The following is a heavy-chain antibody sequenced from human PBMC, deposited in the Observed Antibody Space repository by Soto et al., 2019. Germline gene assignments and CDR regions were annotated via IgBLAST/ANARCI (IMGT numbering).Heavy chain of an antibody. CDR3: TCEVASGY. CDR1: GFTVSTYG. Sequence: QVQLVESGGGVVQPGRSLRLSCAVSGFTVSTYGMHWVRQAPGKGLEWVAVISRDGGTKYYADSVKGRFTISRDNSRNKLFLEMNSLRGDDMGVYYCTCEVASGYWGQGTLVTVSS. J-gene: IGHJ4*02. V-gene: IGHV3-30*03. CDR2: ISRDGGTK. D-gene: IGHD2-21*01.